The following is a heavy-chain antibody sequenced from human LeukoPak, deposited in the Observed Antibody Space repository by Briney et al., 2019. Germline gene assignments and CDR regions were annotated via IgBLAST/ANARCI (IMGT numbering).Heavy chain of an antibody. V-gene: IGHV1-69*06. Sequence: SVKFSCKASGGTFSSDGITCVRQAPGQGPEWMGGIIPIFGTTNYAQKFQGRVTITADKSRSTVYMELSSLRSEDTAVYYCARVYCDGDCYETRGAFDTWGQGTVVTVPS. CDR1: GGTFSSDG. CDR3: ARVYCDGDCYETRGAFDT. CDR2: IIPIFGTT. J-gene: IGHJ3*02. D-gene: IGHD2-21*02.